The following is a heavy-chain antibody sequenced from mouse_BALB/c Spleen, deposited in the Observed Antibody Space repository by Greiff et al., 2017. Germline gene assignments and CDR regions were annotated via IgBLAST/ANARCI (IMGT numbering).Heavy chain of an antibody. CDR2: ISYSGST. D-gene: IGHD2-4*01. J-gene: IGHJ3*01. CDR1: GYSITSDYA. Sequence: VQLKESGPGLVKPSQSLSLTCTVTGYSITSDYAWNWIRQFPGNKLEWMGYISYSGSTSYNPSLKSRISITRDTSKNQFFLQLNSVTTEDTATYYCAREGDDYLSWFAYWGQGTLVTVSA. CDR3: AREGDDYLSWFAY. V-gene: IGHV3-2*02.